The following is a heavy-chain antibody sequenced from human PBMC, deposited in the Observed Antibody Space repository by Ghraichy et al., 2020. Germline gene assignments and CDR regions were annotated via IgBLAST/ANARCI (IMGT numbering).Heavy chain of an antibody. CDR1: KLSLSSHD. D-gene: IGHD3-3*01. Sequence: GESLNISCVAPKLSLSSHDMVWVRQAPGKGLEWVSAISGNAESIYYADSVEGRFTISRDNSKNTIYLQMDSLRAEDTAIYYCARDVHYDFWSGSSMDYWGQGTLVTVSS. J-gene: IGHJ4*02. CDR3: ARDVHYDFWSGSSMDY. CDR2: ISGNAESI. V-gene: IGHV3-23*01.